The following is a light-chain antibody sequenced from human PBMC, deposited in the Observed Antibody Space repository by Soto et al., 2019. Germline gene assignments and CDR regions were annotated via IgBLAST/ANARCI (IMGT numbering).Light chain of an antibody. CDR1: QSISSW. J-gene: IGKJ1*01. CDR3: QQYDTYPWT. V-gene: IGKV1-5*01. CDR2: DAS. Sequence: DIQMTQSPATLSASVGDRVTITCRASQSISSWLAWYQQKPGQVPKLLIDDASSLESEVPSRCSGSGSATEFTLTVSSLQPGDFATYYCQQYDTYPWTLGQGTKVEIK.